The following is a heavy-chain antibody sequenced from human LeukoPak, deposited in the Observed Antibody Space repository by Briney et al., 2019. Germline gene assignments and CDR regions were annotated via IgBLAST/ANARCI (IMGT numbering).Heavy chain of an antibody. CDR2: IYHSGST. CDR1: GGSISSGGYY. D-gene: IGHD6-13*01. V-gene: IGHV4-30-2*01. J-gene: IGHJ4*02. Sequence: PSETLSLTCTVSGGSISSGGYYWSWIRQPPGKGLEWIGYIYHSGSTYYNPSLKSRVTISVDRSKNQFSLKLSSVTAADTAVYYCARDPGDSSSWTHFDYWGQGTLVTVSS. CDR3: ARDPGDSSSWTHFDY.